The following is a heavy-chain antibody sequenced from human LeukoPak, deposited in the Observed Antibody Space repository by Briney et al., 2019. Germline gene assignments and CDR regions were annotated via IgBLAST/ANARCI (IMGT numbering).Heavy chain of an antibody. CDR2: ISAYNGNT. J-gene: IGHJ6*03. CDR3: ARVGRVPQAAIFSYYYYYMDV. Sequence: ASVTVSCKASGYTFTSYGISWVRQAPGQGLEWMGWISAYNGNTNYAQKLQGRVTMTTDTSTSTAYMELRSLRSDDTAVYYCARVGRVPQAAIFSYYYYYMDVWGKGTTVTVSS. D-gene: IGHD2-2*01. CDR1: GYTFTSYG. V-gene: IGHV1-18*01.